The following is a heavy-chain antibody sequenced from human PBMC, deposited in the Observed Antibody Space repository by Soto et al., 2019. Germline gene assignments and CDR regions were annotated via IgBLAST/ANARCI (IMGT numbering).Heavy chain of an antibody. CDR1: GYTFTNYA. D-gene: IGHD3-22*01. V-gene: IGHV1-3*01. Sequence: ASVKVSCKASGYTFTNYATHWVRQAPGQRLEWMGWINAGNGNTKYSQKFQGRVTITRDTSASTAYMELRSLRSDDTAVYYCAREDTRIVVVDYYYYGMDVWGQGTTVTVSS. CDR2: INAGNGNT. J-gene: IGHJ6*02. CDR3: AREDTRIVVVDYYYYGMDV.